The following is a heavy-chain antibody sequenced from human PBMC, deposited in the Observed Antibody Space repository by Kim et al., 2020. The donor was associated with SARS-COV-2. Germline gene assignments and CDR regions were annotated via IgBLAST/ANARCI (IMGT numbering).Heavy chain of an antibody. CDR3: ARDRWEDYYYYGMDV. CDR1: GYTFTSYA. CDR2: INAGNGNT. J-gene: IGHJ6*02. Sequence: ASVKVSCKASGYTFTSYAMHWVRQAPGQRLEWMGWINAGNGNTKYSQKFQGRVTITRDTSASTAYMELSSLRSEDTAVYYCARDRWEDYYYYGMDVWGQGTTVTVSS. V-gene: IGHV1-3*01. D-gene: IGHD1-26*01.